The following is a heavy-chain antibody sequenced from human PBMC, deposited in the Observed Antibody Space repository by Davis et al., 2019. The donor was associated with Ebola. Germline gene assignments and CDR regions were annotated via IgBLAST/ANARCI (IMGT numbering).Heavy chain of an antibody. D-gene: IGHD2-21*02. V-gene: IGHV3-23*01. CDR3: ARLMHPYYYYMDV. Sequence: PGGSLRLSCAASGFTFSSYAMSWVRQAPGKGLEWVSAISGSGGSTYYADSVKGRFTISRDNSKNTLYLQMNSLRAEDTAVYYCARLMHPYYYYMDVWGKGTTVTVSS. J-gene: IGHJ6*03. CDR2: ISGSGGST. CDR1: GFTFSSYA.